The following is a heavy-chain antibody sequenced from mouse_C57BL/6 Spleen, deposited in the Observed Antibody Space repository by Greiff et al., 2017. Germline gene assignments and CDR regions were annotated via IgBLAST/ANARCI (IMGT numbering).Heavy chain of an antibody. CDR2: IYPGDGDT. D-gene: IGHD1-1*01. J-gene: IGHJ2*01. Sequence: QVQLQQSGPELVKPGASVKISCKASGYAFSSSWMNWVKQRPGKGLEWIGRIYPGDGDTNYNGKFKGKATLTADKSSSTAYMQLSSLTSEDSAVYFCARSTYYYGISPDYWGQGTTLTVSS. V-gene: IGHV1-82*01. CDR3: ARSTYYYGISPDY. CDR1: GYAFSSSW.